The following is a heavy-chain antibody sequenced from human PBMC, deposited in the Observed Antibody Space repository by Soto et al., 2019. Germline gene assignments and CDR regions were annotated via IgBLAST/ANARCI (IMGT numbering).Heavy chain of an antibody. Sequence: SETLSLTCTVPGGSISSGGYYWSWIRQHPGKGLEWIGYIYYSGSTYYNPSLKSRVTISVDTSKNQFSLKLSSVTAADTAVYYCARDARSGSYIYYYGMDVWGQGTTVTVSS. CDR1: GGSISSGGYY. CDR2: IYYSGST. V-gene: IGHV4-31*03. CDR3: ARDARSGSYIYYYGMDV. J-gene: IGHJ6*02. D-gene: IGHD3-10*01.